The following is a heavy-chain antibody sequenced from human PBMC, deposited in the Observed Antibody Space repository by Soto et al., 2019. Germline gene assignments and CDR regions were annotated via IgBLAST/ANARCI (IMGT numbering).Heavy chain of an antibody. J-gene: IGHJ6*02. D-gene: IGHD3-10*01. Sequence: QVQLVGSGGGWVKPGESLRLSCIGSGFFLSNNWMTWIRQAPGKGLEWVSYISASGDYTIYADSLKGRFTISRDNARNSLSLQINSLTAEDTAVYYCARSSGWRQVGVYNYGLDVWGQGTTVIVSS. CDR3: ARSSGWRQVGVYNYGLDV. V-gene: IGHV3-11*06. CDR1: GFFLSNNW. CDR2: ISASGDYT.